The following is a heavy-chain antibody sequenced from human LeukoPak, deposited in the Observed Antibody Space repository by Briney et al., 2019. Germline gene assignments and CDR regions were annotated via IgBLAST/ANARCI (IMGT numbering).Heavy chain of an antibody. CDR3: ARVDLLGYDY. J-gene: IGHJ4*02. V-gene: IGHV3-64*01. Sequence: GGSLRLSCAASGYTFSSYAMHWVRQAPGKGLEYVSAISSNGGSTLYANSVKGRFTISRDNSKNTLCLQMGSLRAEDMAVYYCARVDLLGYDYWGQGTLVTVSS. D-gene: IGHD1-26*01. CDR2: ISSNGGST. CDR1: GYTFSSYA.